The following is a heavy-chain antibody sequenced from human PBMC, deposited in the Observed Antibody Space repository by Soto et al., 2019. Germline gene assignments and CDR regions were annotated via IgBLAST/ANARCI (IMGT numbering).Heavy chain of an antibody. CDR2: IYHNGNT. CDR1: GGSISNSPYY. J-gene: IGHJ6*02. D-gene: IGHD3-22*01. CDR3: AVSPLIGDGTDV. Sequence: SETLSLTCTVSGGSISNSPYYWGWIRQPPGKGLGWIGSIYHNGNTYYNPSLRSRVTISVDTSKNQFSLPLSSVTAADSAVYYCAVSPLIGDGTDVWGQGTTVTVSS. V-gene: IGHV4-39*01.